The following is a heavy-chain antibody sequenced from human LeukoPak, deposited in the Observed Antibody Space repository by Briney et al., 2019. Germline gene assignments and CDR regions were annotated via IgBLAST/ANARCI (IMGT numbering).Heavy chain of an antibody. CDR2: IYPSDSDT. V-gene: IGHV5-51*01. D-gene: IGHD3-22*01. Sequence: GESLKISCKVSGYSFTSHWIGWVRQMPGKGLEWMGVIYPSDSDTRYSPSFQGRVTISADKSISTAYLQWSSLKASDTAMYYCARRTYYYDSSGYYITGYFDYWGQGTLVTVSS. CDR3: ARRTYYYDSSGYYITGYFDY. J-gene: IGHJ4*02. CDR1: GYSFTSHW.